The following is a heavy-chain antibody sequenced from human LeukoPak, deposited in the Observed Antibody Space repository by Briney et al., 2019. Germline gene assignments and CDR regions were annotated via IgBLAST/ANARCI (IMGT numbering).Heavy chain of an antibody. J-gene: IGHJ6*03. CDR2: ISSSSRIS. V-gene: IGHV3-48*04. CDR3: ARLRVTTGGDYYYYYMDV. D-gene: IGHD4-17*01. CDR1: GLKNSYHL. Sequence: GGTLRLSGAASGLKNSYHLMNWLRQATGKELEWVLSISSSSRISSYADSVKGRFAISRDNAENSVFLQMTSLRAEDTGVYYCARLRVTTGGDYYYYYMDVWGKGTTVTVSS.